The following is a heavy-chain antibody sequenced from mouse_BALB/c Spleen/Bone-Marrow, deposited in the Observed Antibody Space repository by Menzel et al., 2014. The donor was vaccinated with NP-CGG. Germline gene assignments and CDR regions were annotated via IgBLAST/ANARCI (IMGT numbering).Heavy chain of an antibody. V-gene: IGHV1S81*02. J-gene: IGHJ4*01. D-gene: IGHD2-1*01. CDR2: INPSNGRT. CDR3: ARDGNYRYAMDY. CDR1: GFTFTSYW. Sequence: VKLMESGAELVKPGASVKLSCMASGFTFTSYWIHWVKQRPGQGPEWIGEINPSNGRTNYNEKFKSKATLTDDKSSSTAYMQPSSLTSEDSAVYYCARDGNYRYAMDYWGQGTSLTVSS.